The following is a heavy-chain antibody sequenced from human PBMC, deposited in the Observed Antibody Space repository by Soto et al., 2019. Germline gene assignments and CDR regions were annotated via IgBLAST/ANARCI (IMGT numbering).Heavy chain of an antibody. CDR3: ARGLGGTMVRGVPYRPYYYGIDV. D-gene: IGHD3-10*01. CDR1: GGYTSGYY. Sequence: PETLCLTCAVYGGYTSGYYWSWSRQPPGKGREWFGEINHRGSTNYHPSLTSRVPLSVDTSKNPFSLKLRYVTAAHTAVYYGARGLGGTMVRGVPYRPYYYGIDVGGQGTTGT. J-gene: IGHJ6*02. V-gene: IGHV4-34*01. CDR2: INHRGST.